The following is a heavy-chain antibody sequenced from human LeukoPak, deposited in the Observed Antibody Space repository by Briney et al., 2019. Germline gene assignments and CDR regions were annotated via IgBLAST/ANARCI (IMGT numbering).Heavy chain of an antibody. D-gene: IGHD6-13*01. V-gene: IGHV3-7*01. Sequence: GGSLRLSCAASGFTFSRYWMSWVRQAPGKGLEWVANIKQDGSEKYYVDSVKGRFAISRDNAKNSLYLQMNSLRAEDTAVYYCARSAGSSSWYEGYYFDYWGQGTLVTVSS. J-gene: IGHJ4*02. CDR3: ARSAGSSSWYEGYYFDY. CDR2: IKQDGSEK. CDR1: GFTFSRYW.